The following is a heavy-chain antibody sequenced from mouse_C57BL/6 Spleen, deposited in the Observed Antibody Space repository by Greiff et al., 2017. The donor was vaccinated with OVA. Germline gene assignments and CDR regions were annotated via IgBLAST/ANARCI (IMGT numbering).Heavy chain of an antibody. CDR2: ISSGSSTI. CDR1: GFTFSDYG. D-gene: IGHD2-4*01. CDR3: ARPDYGDYYAMDY. Sequence: EVKLVESGGGLVKPGGSLKLSCAASGFTFSDYGMHWVRQAPEKGLEWVAYISSGSSTIYYADTVKGRFTISRDNAKNTLFLQMTSLRSEDTAMYYCARPDYGDYYAMDYWGQETSVTVSS. J-gene: IGHJ4*01. V-gene: IGHV5-17*01.